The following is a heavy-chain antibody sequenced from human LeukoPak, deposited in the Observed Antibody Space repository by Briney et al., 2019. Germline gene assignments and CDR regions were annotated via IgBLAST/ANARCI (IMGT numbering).Heavy chain of an antibody. Sequence: ASVKVSCKASGYTFTSYGISWVRQAPGQGLEWMGWISAYNGNTNYAQKLQGRVTMTTDTSTSTAYMELRSLRSDGTAVYYCARVQTPGSYYKKNYYYYMDVWGKGTTVTVSS. CDR1: GYTFTSYG. V-gene: IGHV1-18*01. CDR2: ISAYNGNT. J-gene: IGHJ6*03. CDR3: ARVQTPGSYYKKNYYYYMDV. D-gene: IGHD3-10*01.